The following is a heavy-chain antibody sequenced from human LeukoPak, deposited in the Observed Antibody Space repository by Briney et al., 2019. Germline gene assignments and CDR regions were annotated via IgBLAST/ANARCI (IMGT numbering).Heavy chain of an antibody. CDR1: GFTFSSYA. V-gene: IGHV3-9*01. J-gene: IGHJ4*02. CDR2: ISWNSGSI. D-gene: IGHD5-12*01. CDR3: AKDMVLVAPVPG. Sequence: GGSLRLSCAASGFTFSSYAMSWVRQAPGKGLEWVSGISWNSGSIGYADSVKGRFTISSDNAKNSLYLQMNSLRAEDTALYYCAKDMVLVAPVPGWGQGTLVTVSS.